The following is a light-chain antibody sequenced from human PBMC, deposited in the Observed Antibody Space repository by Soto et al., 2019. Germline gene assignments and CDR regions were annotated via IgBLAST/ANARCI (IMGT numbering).Light chain of an antibody. CDR1: QSVSSN. V-gene: IGKV3-15*01. J-gene: IGKJ1*01. Sequence: EMVMTQSPATLSVSPGERATLSCRASQSVSSNLAWYQQKPGQAPRLLIYGASTRATGIPARFSCSGSGTEFTLTISSLQSEDFAVYFCQVYGSSSKTFGQGTRVELK. CDR3: QVYGSSSKT. CDR2: GAS.